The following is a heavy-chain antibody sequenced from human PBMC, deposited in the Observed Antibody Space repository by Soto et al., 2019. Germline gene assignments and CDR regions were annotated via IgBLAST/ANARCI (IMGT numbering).Heavy chain of an antibody. CDR3: AISYYYEGMDV. J-gene: IGHJ6*02. V-gene: IGHV3-30-3*01. Sequence: QVQLVESGGGVVQPGRSLRLSCAASGFTFSSYAMHWVRQAPGKGLEWVAVISYDGSNKYYADSVKGRFTISRDNSKNTLYLKMNSLRAEDTAVYYCAISYYYEGMDVWGQGTTVTVS. CDR2: ISYDGSNK. CDR1: GFTFSSYA.